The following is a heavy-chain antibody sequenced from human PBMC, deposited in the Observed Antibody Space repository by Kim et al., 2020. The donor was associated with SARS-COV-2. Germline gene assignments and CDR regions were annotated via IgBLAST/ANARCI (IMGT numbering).Heavy chain of an antibody. D-gene: IGHD5-18*01. Sequence: SETLSLTCAVSGGSISSSNWWSWVRQPPGKGLEWIGEIYHSGSTNYNPSLKSRVTISVDKSKNQFSLKLSSVTAADTAVYYCARKDTAMDYYFDYWGQGTLVTVSS. V-gene: IGHV4-4*02. J-gene: IGHJ4*02. CDR1: GGSISSSNW. CDR3: ARKDTAMDYYFDY. CDR2: IYHSGST.